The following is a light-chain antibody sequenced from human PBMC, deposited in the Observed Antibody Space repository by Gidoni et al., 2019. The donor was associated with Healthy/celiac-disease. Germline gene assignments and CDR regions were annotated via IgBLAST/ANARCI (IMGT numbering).Light chain of an antibody. J-gene: IGKJ5*01. CDR2: KAS. CDR1: QSISSW. Sequence: DIQMTQSPSTLSASVGDRVTITCRSSQSISSWLAWYKQKPGKAPKLLIYKASSLDSGVPSRFSVSGSGTEFTLTISSMQPDDFATYYGQQYNSSITFGQGTRLEIK. CDR3: QQYNSSIT. V-gene: IGKV1-5*03.